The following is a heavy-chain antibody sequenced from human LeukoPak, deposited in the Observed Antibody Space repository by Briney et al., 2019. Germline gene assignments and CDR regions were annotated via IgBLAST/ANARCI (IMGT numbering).Heavy chain of an antibody. CDR1: GFTFSRYA. V-gene: IGHV3-23*01. Sequence: PGGSLRLSCGASGFTFSRYAMAWVRQAPGKGLEWLSAIRETCSSTYYAHSVKGRFTISRDNSKSTLYLQMNSLRAEDTAIYFWTKEYDYSGYLGQGRGYFEYWGQGTLVTVSS. CDR3: TKEYDYSGYLGQGRGYFEY. D-gene: IGHD3-22*01. J-gene: IGHJ4*02. CDR2: IRETCSST.